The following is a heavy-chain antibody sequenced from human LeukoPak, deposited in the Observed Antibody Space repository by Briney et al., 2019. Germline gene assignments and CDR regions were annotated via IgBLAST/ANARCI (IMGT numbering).Heavy chain of an antibody. V-gene: IGHV3-48*04. CDR2: ISSSSSTI. J-gene: IGHJ6*03. D-gene: IGHD6-19*01. CDR1: GLTISSYS. Sequence: GGSLRLSCAASGLTISSYSMNWVRQAPGKGLQWVSYISSSSSTIYYADSVKGRFTISRDNAKNTLYLQMNSLRAEDTAVYYCARVGGGQWLRYYYYYMDVWGKGTTVTVSS. CDR3: ARVGGGQWLRYYYYYMDV.